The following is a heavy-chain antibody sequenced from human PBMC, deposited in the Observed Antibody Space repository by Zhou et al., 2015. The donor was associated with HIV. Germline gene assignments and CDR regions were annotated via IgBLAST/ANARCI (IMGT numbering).Heavy chain of an antibody. CDR2: ISTRNGNT. V-gene: IGHV1-18*01. D-gene: IGHD6-13*01. J-gene: IGHJ5*02. Sequence: QVQLVQSGAEVKKPGSSVKVSCKASGGTFSSYAISWVRQAPGQGLEWMGWISTRNGNTNYAQKFQGRVTMTTDTSTSTAYMELRSLRSDDTAVYYCAREGYISSSNWFDPWGQGTLVTVSS. CDR3: AREGYISSSNWFDP. CDR1: GGTFSSYA.